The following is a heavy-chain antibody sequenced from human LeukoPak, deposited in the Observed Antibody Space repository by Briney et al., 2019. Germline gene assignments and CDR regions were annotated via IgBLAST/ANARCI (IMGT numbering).Heavy chain of an antibody. Sequence: GSLRLSCAASGFTVSSNYMSWVRQAPGKGLEWVSVIYSGGSTYYADSVKGRFTISRDNSKNTLYLQMNSLRAEDTAVYYCARVAPSFYYYSMDVWGQGTTVTVSS. CDR1: GFTVSSNY. V-gene: IGHV3-53*01. J-gene: IGHJ6*02. CDR3: ARVAPSFYYYSMDV. CDR2: IYSGGST.